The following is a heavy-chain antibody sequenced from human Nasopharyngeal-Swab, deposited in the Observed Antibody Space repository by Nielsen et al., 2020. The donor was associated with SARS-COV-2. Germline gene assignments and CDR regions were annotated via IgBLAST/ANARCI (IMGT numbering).Heavy chain of an antibody. D-gene: IGHD1-26*01. J-gene: IGHJ6*02. CDR2: INPSGGST. Sequence: ASVKVSCKASGYSFTSYYMHRVRQAPGQGLEWMGIINPSGGSTSYAQKFQGRVTMTRDTSTSTVYMELSSLRSEDTAVYYCARVLGATDGMDVWGQGTTVTVSS. V-gene: IGHV1-46*01. CDR3: ARVLGATDGMDV. CDR1: GYSFTSYY.